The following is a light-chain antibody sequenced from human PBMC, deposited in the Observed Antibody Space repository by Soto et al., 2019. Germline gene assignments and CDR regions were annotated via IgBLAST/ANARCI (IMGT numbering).Light chain of an antibody. CDR3: QHYQTFSIT. V-gene: IGKV1-5*01. CDR1: QNISIW. J-gene: IGKJ5*01. Sequence: DIQMTQSPSTLSASVGDRVTISCRASQNISIWLAWYQQRPGRAPRLLIYDSSNLESGVPSTFSGSGSGTEFSLTISSLQPDDVATYYCQHYQTFSITFGQGTRLEN. CDR2: DSS.